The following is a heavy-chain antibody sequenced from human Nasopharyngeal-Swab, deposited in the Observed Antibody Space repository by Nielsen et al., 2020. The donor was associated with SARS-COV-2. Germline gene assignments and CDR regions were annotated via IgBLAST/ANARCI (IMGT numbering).Heavy chain of an antibody. CDR3: ARQGVHGGNSAWYCAL. V-gene: IGHV4-59*11. D-gene: IGHD4-23*01. CDR2: ISHTSGT. Sequence: SETLSLTCTVSGVSISSQYWSWIRQPPGKVLEWIGSISHTSGTNYNPSLKSLVTMFMDKSKNQFSLKLSSVTAADTAVYYCARQGVHGGNSAWYCALWGRGTLVTVSS. CDR1: GVSISSQY. J-gene: IGHJ2*01.